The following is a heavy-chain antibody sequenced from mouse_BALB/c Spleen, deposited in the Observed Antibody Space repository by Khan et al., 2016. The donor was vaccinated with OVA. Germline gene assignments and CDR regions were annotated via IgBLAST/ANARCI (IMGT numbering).Heavy chain of an antibody. CDR2: TSGDSNTI. Sequence: EVELVESGGGLVQPGGSRKLSCAASGFTFNSYGMHWVRQAPEKGLEWVAYTSGDSNTIYYADTVKGRFPISRDNPKNTLFLQMTRLMSEDTAMYYGATSYFYEDYFDYWGPGTTLTVS. V-gene: IGHV5-17*02. CDR1: GFTFNSYG. J-gene: IGHJ2*01. CDR3: ATSYFYEDYFDY. D-gene: IGHD1-1*01.